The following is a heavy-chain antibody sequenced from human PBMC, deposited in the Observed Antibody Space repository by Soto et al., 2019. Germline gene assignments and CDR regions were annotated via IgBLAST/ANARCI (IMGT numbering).Heavy chain of an antibody. J-gene: IGHJ5*02. V-gene: IGHV3-23*01. D-gene: IGHD2-15*01. CDR1: GFPFSTYA. CDR2: TSNGGNT. Sequence: EVQLLESGGGLVQRGGSLRLSCEASGFPFSTYAMTWVRQVPGKGLEWVSTTSNGGNTEFAESVRGRFTVFRDNSKNTIYRQMSSLRAEDSGIYFCVRDFRPGLIVPTKSGFDPWGQGTPVTVSS. CDR3: VRDFRPGLIVPTKSGFDP.